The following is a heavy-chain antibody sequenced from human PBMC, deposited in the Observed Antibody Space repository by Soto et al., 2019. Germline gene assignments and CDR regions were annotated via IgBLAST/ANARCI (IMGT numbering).Heavy chain of an antibody. V-gene: IGHV3-23*01. CDR3: VKNGAALDMYFQY. CDR2: IGGSDGST. CDR1: GFTFSSQT. J-gene: IGHJ1*01. D-gene: IGHD2-15*01. Sequence: EVQLLESGGDLVHPGGSLRLSCAASGFTFSSQTMSWVRQAPGKGLEWVSAIGGSDGSTYYADSVKGRFTISRDNSKNTLYLQMNSLRADDTALYYCVKNGAALDMYFQYWGQGTLVTVSS.